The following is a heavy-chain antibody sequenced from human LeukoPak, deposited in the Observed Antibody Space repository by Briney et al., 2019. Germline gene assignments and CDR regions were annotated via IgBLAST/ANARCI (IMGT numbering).Heavy chain of an antibody. CDR3: ARDERREGDAYGPIYYYGMDV. CDR1: GGSISSSSYY. D-gene: IGHD3-10*01. CDR2: INHSGST. J-gene: IGHJ6*02. V-gene: IGHV4-39*07. Sequence: SSETLSLTCTVSGGSISSSSYYWGWIRQPPGKGLEWIGEINHSGSTNYNPSLKSRVTMSVDTSKNQFSLKLSSVTAADTAVYYCARDERREGDAYGPIYYYGMDVWGQGTTVTVS.